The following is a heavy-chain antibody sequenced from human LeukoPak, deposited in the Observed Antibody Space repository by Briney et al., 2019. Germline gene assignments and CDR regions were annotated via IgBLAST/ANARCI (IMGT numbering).Heavy chain of an antibody. CDR1: GYSFTSYW. V-gene: IGHV5-51*01. J-gene: IGHJ5*02. CDR3: ARLRTPTGWFDP. CDR2: IYPSDSDT. Sequence: GASLKISCKGSGYSFTSYWIGWGRQLPGKGLGWVGIIYPSDSDTRYSPSFQGQVTISADKSIGTAYLQWSSLKASDTAMYYCARLRTPTGWFDPWGQGTLVTVSS. D-gene: IGHD2-2*01.